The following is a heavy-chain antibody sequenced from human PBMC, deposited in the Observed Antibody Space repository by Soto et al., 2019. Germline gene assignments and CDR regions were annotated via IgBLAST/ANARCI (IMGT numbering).Heavy chain of an antibody. CDR3: ARTRSFTLGFYYDGMDV. CDR1: RYSLASYW. J-gene: IGHJ6*02. Sequence: RGKSLKISCQGSRYSLASYWIGWVLHMPGKDLEWMGIIYPGDSDTRYSPSFQGQVTISADKSLRTAYLQWTSLKASDTASYYCARTRSFTLGFYYDGMDVWGQGTTVTVSS. D-gene: IGHD6-6*01. V-gene: IGHV5-51*01. CDR2: IYPGDSDT.